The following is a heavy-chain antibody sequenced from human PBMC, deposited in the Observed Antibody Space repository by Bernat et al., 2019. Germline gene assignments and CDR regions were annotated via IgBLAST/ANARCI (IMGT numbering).Heavy chain of an antibody. J-gene: IGHJ4*02. CDR1: GFIFSSYT. CDR2: ISYDGSNK. V-gene: IGHV3-30*04. CDR3: AKDVRWKAVAGSLGGY. D-gene: IGHD6-19*01. Sequence: QVQLVESGGGVVQPGRSLRLSCAASGFIFSSYTLHWVRQAPGKGLEWVTVISYDGSNKYYADSVKGRFTISRDNSKNTLYLQMNSLRAEDTAVYYCAKDVRWKAVAGSLGGYWGQGTLVTVSS.